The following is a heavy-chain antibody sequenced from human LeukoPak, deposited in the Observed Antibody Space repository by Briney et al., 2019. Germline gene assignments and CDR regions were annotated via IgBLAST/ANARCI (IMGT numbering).Heavy chain of an antibody. Sequence: SQTLSLTCTVSGGSISSGGYYWSWIRQHPGKGLEWIGYIYYSGNTYYNPSLQSRVTISVDTSKNQFSLRLSFVTAADTAVYYCARDGHSSGYFDYWGQGTLVTVSS. CDR3: ARDGHSSGYFDY. V-gene: IGHV4-31*03. J-gene: IGHJ4*02. D-gene: IGHD3-22*01. CDR1: GGSISSGGYY. CDR2: IYYSGNT.